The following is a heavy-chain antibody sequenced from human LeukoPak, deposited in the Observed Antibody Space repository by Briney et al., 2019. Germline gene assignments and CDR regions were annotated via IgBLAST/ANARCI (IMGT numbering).Heavy chain of an antibody. CDR1: GGSISSYY. V-gene: IGHV4-59*01. J-gene: IGHJ4*02. D-gene: IGHD3-22*01. CDR3: ARARGARITMIVVVDYFDY. CDR2: FYYSGST. Sequence: SETLSLTCTVSGGSISSYYWSWIRQPPGTGLEWIGYFYYSGSTNYNPSLKSRVTISVDTSKNQFSLKLSSVTAADTAVYYCARARGARITMIVVVDYFDYWGQGTLVTVSS.